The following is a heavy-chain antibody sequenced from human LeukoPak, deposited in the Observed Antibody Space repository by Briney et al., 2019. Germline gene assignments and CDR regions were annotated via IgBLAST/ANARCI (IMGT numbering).Heavy chain of an antibody. J-gene: IGHJ4*02. CDR3: ARGSSGWSFDY. D-gene: IGHD6-13*01. V-gene: IGHV1-18*01. CDR1: GYTFSTYR. Sequence: EASVKVSCKASGYTFSTYRIIWVRQAPGQGLEWMGWISVYNGNTNYAQNLQGRVTMTTDTSTSTAYMELRSLRSDYTALYYCARGSSGWSFDYWGQGTLVTVSS. CDR2: ISVYNGNT.